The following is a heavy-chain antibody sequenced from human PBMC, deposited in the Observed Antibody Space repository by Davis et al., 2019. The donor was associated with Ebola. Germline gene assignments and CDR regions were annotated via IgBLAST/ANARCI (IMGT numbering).Heavy chain of an antibody. Sequence: GESLKISCAASGFTFSTYWMHWVRQLPGKGLVWVSRINTDGGSTSYADSVEGRFTVSRDNAKNTLFLQMNSLRAEDTAVYYCARLIRFPGIGTDVWGQGTTVTVSS. CDR1: GFTFSTYW. J-gene: IGHJ6*02. D-gene: IGHD1-14*01. V-gene: IGHV3-74*01. CDR3: ARLIRFPGIGTDV. CDR2: INTDGGST.